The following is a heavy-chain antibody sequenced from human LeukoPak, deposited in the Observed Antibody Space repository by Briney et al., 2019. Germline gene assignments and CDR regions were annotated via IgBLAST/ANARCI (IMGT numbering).Heavy chain of an antibody. D-gene: IGHD2-15*01. Sequence: GGSLRLSCAASGFTFSSYSMNWVRQAPGKGLEWVSSISSSSGYIYYADSVKGRFTISRDNAKNSLYLQMNSLRAEDTAVYYCARDKEGGSNGHWGQGTLVTVSS. CDR1: GFTFSSYS. J-gene: IGHJ4*02. CDR3: ARDKEGGSNGH. V-gene: IGHV3-21*01. CDR2: ISSSSGYI.